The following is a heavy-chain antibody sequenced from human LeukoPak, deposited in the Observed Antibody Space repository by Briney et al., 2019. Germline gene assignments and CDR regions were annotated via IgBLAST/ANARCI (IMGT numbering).Heavy chain of an antibody. D-gene: IGHD6-13*01. V-gene: IGHV5-51*01. CDR1: GYSFTNYW. CDR2: IFPGDSDT. CDR3: ARHVDNSSWSPFGH. J-gene: IGHJ4*02. Sequence: GESLKISCKGSGYSFTNYWIGWVRQMPGKGLEWMGIIFPGDSDTTYSPSFQGQVTISADKSISTAYLQWSSLKASDTAMDYCARHVDNSSWSPFGHWGQGTLVTVSP.